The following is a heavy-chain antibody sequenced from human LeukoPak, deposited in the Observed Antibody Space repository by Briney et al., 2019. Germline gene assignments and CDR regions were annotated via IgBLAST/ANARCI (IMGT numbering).Heavy chain of an antibody. V-gene: IGHV3-23*01. CDR1: GFTFSSYA. CDR3: AKDDLRVGVIGWDYFDY. J-gene: IGHJ4*02. Sequence: GGSLRLSCAASGFTFSSYAMSWVRQAPGKGLEWVSAISGSGGSTYYADSVKGRFTISRDNSKNTLYLQMNSLRAEDTAVYYCAKDDLRVGVIGWDYFDYGGQGTLFTVSS. CDR2: ISGSGGST. D-gene: IGHD2-21*01.